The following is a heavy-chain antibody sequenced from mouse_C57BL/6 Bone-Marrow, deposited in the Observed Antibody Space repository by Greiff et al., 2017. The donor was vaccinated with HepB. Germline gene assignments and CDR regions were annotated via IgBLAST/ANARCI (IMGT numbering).Heavy chain of an antibody. V-gene: IGHV5-4*01. CDR3: ARDRGNWDGFAY. CDR2: ISDGGSYT. Sequence: EVQGVESGGGLVKPGGSLKLSCAASGFTFSSYAMSWVRQTPEKRLEWVATISDGGSYTYYPDNVKGRFTISRDNAKNNLYLQMSHLKSEDTAMYYCARDRGNWDGFAYWGQGTLVTVSA. CDR1: GFTFSSYA. J-gene: IGHJ3*01. D-gene: IGHD4-1*01.